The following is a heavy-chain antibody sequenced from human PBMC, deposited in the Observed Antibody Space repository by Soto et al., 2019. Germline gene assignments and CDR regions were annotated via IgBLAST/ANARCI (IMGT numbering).Heavy chain of an antibody. CDR2: IYHSGST. CDR1: GYSISSGYY. V-gene: IGHV4-38-2*02. CDR3: ARDQSVYSNYVLGFNY. J-gene: IGHJ4*02. D-gene: IGHD4-4*01. Sequence: SETLSLTCAVSGYSISSGYYWGWIRQPPGKGLEWIGSIYHSGSTYYNPSLKSRVTISVDTSKNQFSLKLSSVTAADTAVYYCARDQSVYSNYVLGFNYGGQGTLVTVPQ.